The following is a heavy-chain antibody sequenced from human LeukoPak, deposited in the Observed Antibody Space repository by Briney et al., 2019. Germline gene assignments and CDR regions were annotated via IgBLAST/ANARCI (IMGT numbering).Heavy chain of an antibody. V-gene: IGHV3-11*01. CDR2: ISSSGSTI. J-gene: IGHJ3*01. Sequence: PGGPLRLSCAASGFTFSDYYMSWIRQAPGKGLEWVSYISSSGSTIYYADSVKGRFTISRDNSKNTLYLQMNSLRAEDTAMYYCAKESYYYGSGSYDVWGQGTKVTVSS. CDR1: GFTFSDYY. D-gene: IGHD3-10*01. CDR3: AKESYYYGSGSYDV.